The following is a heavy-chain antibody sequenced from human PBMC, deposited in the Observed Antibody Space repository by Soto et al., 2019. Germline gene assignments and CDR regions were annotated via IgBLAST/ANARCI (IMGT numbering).Heavy chain of an antibody. J-gene: IGHJ2*01. CDR3: GRESHDILTESPWVWYFEL. D-gene: IGHD3-9*01. V-gene: IGHV4-34*01. CDR2: INDRGSI. Sequence: QVQLQQWGAGPLRPLETLSLTCGVSGGSFSGYYWAWIRQSPGKGLEWIGGINDRGSINYNPTQKSPVITSVDTAKNHYSLNLRSVTAADTAVYYCGRESHDILTESPWVWYFELWGRGTLVTVSS. CDR1: GGSFSGYY.